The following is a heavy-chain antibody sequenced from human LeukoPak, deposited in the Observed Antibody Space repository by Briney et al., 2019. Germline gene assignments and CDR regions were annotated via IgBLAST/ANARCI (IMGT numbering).Heavy chain of an antibody. Sequence: QTSETLSLTCTVSGGSISSSSYYWGWIRQPPGKGLEWIGSIYYSGSTYYNPSLKSRVTISVDTSKNQFSLKLSSVTAADTAVYYCARHAGYSSSSGIDYWGQGTLVTVSS. CDR2: IYYSGST. D-gene: IGHD6-6*01. CDR3: ARHAGYSSSSGIDY. V-gene: IGHV4-39*01. CDR1: GGSISSSSYY. J-gene: IGHJ4*02.